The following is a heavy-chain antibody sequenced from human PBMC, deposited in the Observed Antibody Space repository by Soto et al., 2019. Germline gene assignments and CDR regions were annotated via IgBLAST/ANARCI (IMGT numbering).Heavy chain of an antibody. CDR1: GGSISSYY. J-gene: IGHJ5*02. CDR3: ARSVFP. Sequence: PSETLSLTCTVSGGSISSYYWNWIRQHPGKGLEWIGYIYYIGSTYYNPSLKSRVTISLDTSKNQFSLKLSSVTAADTAVYYCARSVFPWGQGTLVTVPQ. CDR2: IYYIGST. V-gene: IGHV4-59*06.